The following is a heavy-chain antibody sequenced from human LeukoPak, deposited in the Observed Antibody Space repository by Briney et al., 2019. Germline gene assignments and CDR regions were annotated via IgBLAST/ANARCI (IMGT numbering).Heavy chain of an antibody. CDR1: GFTFSSYA. V-gene: IGHV3-23*01. CDR3: ARAVDFWSGYPQPNWFDP. Sequence: GGSLRLSCAASGFTFSSYAMSWVRQAPGKGLEWVSTMSTSGGSTYYADSVKGRFTISRDNSKNSLFLHMNSLRAEDTAVYYCARAVDFWSGYPQPNWFDPWGQGTLVTVSS. J-gene: IGHJ5*02. CDR2: MSTSGGST. D-gene: IGHD3-3*01.